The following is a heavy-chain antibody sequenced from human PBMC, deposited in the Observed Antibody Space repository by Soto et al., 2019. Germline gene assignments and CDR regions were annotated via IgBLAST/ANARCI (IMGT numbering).Heavy chain of an antibody. V-gene: IGHV3-23*01. J-gene: IGHJ4*02. CDR3: AKGDCGGDCSLFEY. CDR1: GFRFNNYA. Sequence: EVQLLESGGGLVQPGGSLRLSYAASGFRFNNYAMSWVRQAPGKGLEWVSRISGSGGSTHYPDSVKGRFTISRDNSKYTLHLQMNSLRAEDTAMYYCAKGDCGGDCSLFEYWGQGTLVTVSS. CDR2: ISGSGGST. D-gene: IGHD2-21*02.